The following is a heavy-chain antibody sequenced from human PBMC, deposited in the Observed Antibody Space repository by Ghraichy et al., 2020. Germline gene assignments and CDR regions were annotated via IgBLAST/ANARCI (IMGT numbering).Heavy chain of an antibody. CDR1: GGSVSSGSFF. V-gene: IGHV4-61*03. CDR3: AGRREGYSTREF. Sequence: SQTLSLTCTVSGGSVSSGSFFWSWIRQPPGKGLEWIGYLYSSGNTTYNPSLKSRVSISFDTSKTHFSLRLSSVTAADTAVYYCAGRREGYSTREFWGQGTLVSVSS. CDR2: LYSSGNT. J-gene: IGHJ4*02. D-gene: IGHD5-24*01.